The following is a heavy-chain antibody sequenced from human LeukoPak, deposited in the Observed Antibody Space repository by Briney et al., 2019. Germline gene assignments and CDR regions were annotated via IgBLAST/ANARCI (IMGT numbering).Heavy chain of an antibody. Sequence: PGGSLRLSCEASGVTISHYYMSWIRQAPGKGLRWLAHISDGGTTIFYADSGEGRFTISRDNAKNSVYLQLNSLTAEDTAVYYCARVGKVGATGALDIWGQGTPVAVSS. D-gene: IGHD1-26*01. CDR1: GVTISHYY. CDR2: ISDGGTTI. J-gene: IGHJ3*02. V-gene: IGHV3-11*04. CDR3: ARVGKVGATGALDI.